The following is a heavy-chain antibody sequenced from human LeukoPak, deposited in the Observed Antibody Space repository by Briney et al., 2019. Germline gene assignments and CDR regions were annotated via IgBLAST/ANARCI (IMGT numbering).Heavy chain of an antibody. CDR3: ARSVLWFGELYYLDY. V-gene: IGHV1-69*04. Sequence: ASVKVSCKASGGTFSSYAISWVRQAPGQGLEWMGRIIPILGIANYAQKFQGRVTITADKSTSTAYMELSSLRSEDPAVYYCARSVLWFGELYYLDYWGQGTLVTVSS. J-gene: IGHJ4*02. CDR2: IIPILGIA. CDR1: GGTFSSYA. D-gene: IGHD3-10*01.